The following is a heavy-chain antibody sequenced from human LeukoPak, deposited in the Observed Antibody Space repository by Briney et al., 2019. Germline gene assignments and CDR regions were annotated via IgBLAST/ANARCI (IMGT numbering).Heavy chain of an antibody. CDR3: ARDHPHGSTSGY. D-gene: IGHD2-2*01. V-gene: IGHV3-48*04. Sequence: GRSLRLSCAASGFTFSSYGMHWVRQAPGKGLEWVSYISSSGSTIYYADSVKGRFTISRDNAKNSLYLQMNSLRAEDTAVYYCARDHPHGSTSGYWGQGTLVTVSS. CDR2: ISSSGSTI. J-gene: IGHJ4*02. CDR1: GFTFSSYG.